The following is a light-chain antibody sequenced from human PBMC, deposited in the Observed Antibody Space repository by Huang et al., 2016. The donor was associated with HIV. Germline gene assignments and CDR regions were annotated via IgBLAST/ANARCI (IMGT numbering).Light chain of an antibody. Sequence: DIVMTQSPDSLAVSLGERATINCKSSQSFLYSYNNYNDNNFLAWYQQKHGQPPKLLIYWASTRESGVPDRFSGSGSGTDFTLTISSLQAEDVAVYYCQQYYDTPYTFGQGTKLEIK. V-gene: IGKV4-1*01. CDR3: QQYYDTPYT. CDR2: WAS. J-gene: IGKJ2*01. CDR1: QSFLYSYNNYNDNNF.